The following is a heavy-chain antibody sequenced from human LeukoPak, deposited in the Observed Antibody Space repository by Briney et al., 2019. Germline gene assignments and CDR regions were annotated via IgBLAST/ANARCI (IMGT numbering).Heavy chain of an antibody. D-gene: IGHD3-16*01. J-gene: IGHJ4*02. Sequence: ASVKVSCKASGYTFTGYYMHWVRQAPGQGLEWMGWINPNSGGTNYPQKFQGWVAMTRDTSISTAYMELSRLRSDDTAVYYCARGTLRLGEFAITYYFDYWGQGTLVTVSP. CDR2: INPNSGGT. CDR1: GYTFTGYY. V-gene: IGHV1-2*04. CDR3: ARGTLRLGEFAITYYFDY.